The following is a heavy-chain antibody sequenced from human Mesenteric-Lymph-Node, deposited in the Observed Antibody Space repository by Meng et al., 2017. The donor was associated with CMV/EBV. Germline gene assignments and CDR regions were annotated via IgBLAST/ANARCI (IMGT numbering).Heavy chain of an antibody. CDR3: ARDIYTGYSYDYGDKGPVDY. J-gene: IGHJ4*02. CDR2: ISSSGSYI. V-gene: IGHV3-21*01. D-gene: IGHD4-23*01. CDR1: GFTFSGYT. Sequence: GESLKISCAASGFTFSGYTMNWVRQAPGKGLEWVSFISSSGSYIYYADSVKGRFTISRDNAKSSLYLQMNSLRVEDTAVYYCARDIYTGYSYDYGDKGPVDYWGQGTLVTVSS.